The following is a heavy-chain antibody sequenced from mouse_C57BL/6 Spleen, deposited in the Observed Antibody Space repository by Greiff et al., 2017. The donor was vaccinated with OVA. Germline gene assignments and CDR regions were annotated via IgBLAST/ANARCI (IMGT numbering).Heavy chain of an antibody. J-gene: IGHJ4*01. D-gene: IGHD2-4*01. CDR3: ARFNYDYDYAMDY. CDR1: GYAFSSSW. Sequence: VQLQQSGPELVKPGASVKISCKASGYAFSSSWMNWVKQRPGKGLEWIGRIYPGDGDTNYNGKFKGKATLTADKSSSTAYMQLSSLTSEDAAVYFCARFNYDYDYAMDYWGQGTSVTVSS. CDR2: IYPGDGDT. V-gene: IGHV1-82*01.